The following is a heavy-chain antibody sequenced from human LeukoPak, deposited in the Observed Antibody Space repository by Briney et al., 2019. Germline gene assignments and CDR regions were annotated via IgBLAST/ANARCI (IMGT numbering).Heavy chain of an antibody. V-gene: IGHV1-18*01. J-gene: IGHJ6*02. CDR3: ASHSIAVAGHYGMDV. CDR2: ISAYNGNT. D-gene: IGHD6-19*01. Sequence: ASVKVSCKASGYTFISYGISWVRQAPGQGLEWMGWISAYNGNTNYAQKLQGRVTMTTDTSTSTAYMELRSLRSDDTAVYYCASHSIAVAGHYGMDVWGQGTTVTVSS. CDR1: GYTFISYG.